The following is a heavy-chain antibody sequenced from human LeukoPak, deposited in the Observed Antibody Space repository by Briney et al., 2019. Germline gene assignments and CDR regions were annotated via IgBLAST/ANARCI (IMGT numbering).Heavy chain of an antibody. CDR3: ASDSSGYYYGSFDY. CDR2: IIPIFGTA. J-gene: IGHJ4*02. V-gene: IGHV1-69*05. Sequence: LGASVKVSCKASGGTFSSYAISWVRQAPGQRLEWMGGIIPIFGTANYAQKFQGRVTITTDESTSTAYMELSSLRSEDTAVYYCASDSSGYYYGSFDYWGQGTLVTVSS. D-gene: IGHD3-22*01. CDR1: GGTFSSYA.